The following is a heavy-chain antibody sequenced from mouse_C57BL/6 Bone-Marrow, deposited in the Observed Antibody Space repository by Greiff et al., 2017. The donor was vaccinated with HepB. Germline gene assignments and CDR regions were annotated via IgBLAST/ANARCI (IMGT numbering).Heavy chain of an antibody. D-gene: IGHD1-1*01. CDR1: GYTFTSYW. Sequence: QVQLQQSGAELVKPGASVKMSCKASGYTFTSYWITWVKQRPGQGLEWIGDIYPGSGNTNYNEKFKSKATLTVDTSSSTAYMQLSSLTSEDSAVYYCADYYGSRNYWGQGTTLTVSS. J-gene: IGHJ2*01. V-gene: IGHV1-55*01. CDR3: ADYYGSRNY. CDR2: IYPGSGNT.